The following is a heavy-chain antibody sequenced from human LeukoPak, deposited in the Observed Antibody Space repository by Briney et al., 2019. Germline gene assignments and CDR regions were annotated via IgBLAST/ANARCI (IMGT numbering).Heavy chain of an antibody. CDR2: VNSDGSTT. D-gene: IGHD6-13*01. CDR1: GFPFSNYW. V-gene: IGHV3-74*01. Sequence: GGSLRLSCAASGFPFSNYWMHWVRQAPGKGLVWVSRVNSDGSTTNYADSVKGRFTISRDNAENTLHMRMNSLRPEDTAVYYCARGYYSSSRFDSWGQGTLVTVSS. CDR3: ARGYYSSSRFDS. J-gene: IGHJ4*02.